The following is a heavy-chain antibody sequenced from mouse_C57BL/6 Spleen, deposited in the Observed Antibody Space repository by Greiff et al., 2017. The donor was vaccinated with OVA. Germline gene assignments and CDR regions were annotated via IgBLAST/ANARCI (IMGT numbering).Heavy chain of an antibody. Sequence: EVKLQESGGGLVKPGGSLKLSCAASGFTFSDYGMHWVRQAPEKGLEWVAYISRGSSTIYYADTLKGRFTISRDNAKNTLFLQMTSLRSEDTAMYYCAREATYYFDYWGQGTTLTVSS. CDR3: AREATYYFDY. V-gene: IGHV5-17*01. CDR1: GFTFSDYG. CDR2: ISRGSSTI. J-gene: IGHJ2*01.